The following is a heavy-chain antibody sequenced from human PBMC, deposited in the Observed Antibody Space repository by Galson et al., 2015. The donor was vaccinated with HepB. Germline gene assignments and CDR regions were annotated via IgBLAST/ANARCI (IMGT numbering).Heavy chain of an antibody. CDR3: ARERGYADGAFDY. J-gene: IGHJ4*02. CDR2: ISAYNGNT. V-gene: IGHV1-18*04. Sequence: SVKVSCKASGYTFTTYGISWVRQAPGQGLEWMGWISAYNGNTDYAQELQGRVTMTTDTSTNTAYMELRSLRSDDTAVYYCARERGYADGAFDYWGQGTLVTVSS. CDR1: GYTFTTYG. D-gene: IGHD5-12*01.